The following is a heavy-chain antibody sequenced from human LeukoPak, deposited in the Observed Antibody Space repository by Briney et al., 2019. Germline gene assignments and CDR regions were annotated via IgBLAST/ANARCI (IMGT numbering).Heavy chain of an antibody. J-gene: IGHJ4*02. D-gene: IGHD3-22*01. Sequence: GASVTVSFKASGYTFVNHFIYWLRQAPGQGLEGMGWINPNVGGTVSAQKFQGRVTMTRDTSISTAYMELNSLTSADTAVYYCARVTASGFYFFNSWGQGTLITVSS. CDR1: GYTFVNHF. V-gene: IGHV1-2*02. CDR2: INPNVGGT. CDR3: ARVTASGFYFFNS.